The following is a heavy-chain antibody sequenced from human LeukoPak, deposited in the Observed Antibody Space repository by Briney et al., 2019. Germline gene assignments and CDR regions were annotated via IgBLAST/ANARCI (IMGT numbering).Heavy chain of an antibody. CDR2: ISGDGGST. J-gene: IGHJ4*02. V-gene: IGHV3-43*02. Sequence: GSLRLACAAPGFIFDNYAIHWVRQAPGKGLEWVSLISGDGGSTVYSDSVRGRFTISRDNTRKSLSLQMSSLRSEATALYYCARESETSGWYDYWGQGTLVTVSS. CDR3: ARESETSGWYDY. CDR1: GFIFDNYA. D-gene: IGHD6-19*01.